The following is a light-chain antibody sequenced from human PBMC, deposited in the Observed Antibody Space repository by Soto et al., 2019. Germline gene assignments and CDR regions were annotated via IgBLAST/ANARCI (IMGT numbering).Light chain of an antibody. CDR3: GTWDDSLVSSG. V-gene: IGLV1-51*01. Sequence: QSALAQPPSVSAAPGQRVTISCSGSSTNIGDNYVSWYQHLPGTAPKLVVYDNDRRPSQLPGRFSGSKSGTSATLVITGLQTGDEADYYCGTWDDSLVSSGFGTGTKVTVL. CDR1: STNIGDNY. CDR2: DND. J-gene: IGLJ1*01.